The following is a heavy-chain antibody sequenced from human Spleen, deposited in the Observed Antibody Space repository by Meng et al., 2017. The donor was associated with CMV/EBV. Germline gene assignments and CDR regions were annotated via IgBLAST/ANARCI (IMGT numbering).Heavy chain of an antibody. V-gene: IGHV3-7*01. D-gene: IGHD3-16*01. CDR1: GFTFGSYW. CDR2: IKGDGSDK. Sequence: GESLKISCAASGFTFGSYWMSWVRQAPGKGLEWVANIKGDGSDKGYVDSVKGRFTISRDNAENSLYLQMNNLSGDDTAVYYCGRDWGPSSKPVDYWGQGTLVTVSS. CDR3: GRDWGPSSKPVDY. J-gene: IGHJ4*02.